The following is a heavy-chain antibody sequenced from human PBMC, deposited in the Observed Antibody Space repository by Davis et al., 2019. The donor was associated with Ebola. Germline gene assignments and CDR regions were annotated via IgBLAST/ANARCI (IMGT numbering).Heavy chain of an antibody. V-gene: IGHV4-59*08. CDR1: GGSIISHY. D-gene: IGHD3-22*01. J-gene: IGHJ4*02. Sequence: MPSETLSLTCNVSGGSIISHYWSWIRQPPGKGLEWLGYIDYSGSTNYNPSLKSRVTISTDTSKKEFSLRLSSVTAADTAIYYCARSPSAFDSRGYYDSWGQGTLVTVSS. CDR3: ARSPSAFDSRGYYDS. CDR2: IDYSGST.